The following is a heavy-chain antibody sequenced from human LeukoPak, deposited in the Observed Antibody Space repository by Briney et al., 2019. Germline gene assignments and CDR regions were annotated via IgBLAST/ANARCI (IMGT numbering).Heavy chain of an antibody. CDR2: ISFDGNNK. D-gene: IGHD5-18*01. Sequence: GGSLRLSCAASGFDFGNYAMTWVRQAPGKGLEWVAAISFDGNNKYYADSVKGRFTISRDNSKNTLYVQMNSLRAEDTAVYHCAMGTSVVTSWFDPWGQGSLVTVSS. J-gene: IGHJ5*02. CDR1: GFDFGNYA. V-gene: IGHV3-30*03. CDR3: AMGTSVVTSWFDP.